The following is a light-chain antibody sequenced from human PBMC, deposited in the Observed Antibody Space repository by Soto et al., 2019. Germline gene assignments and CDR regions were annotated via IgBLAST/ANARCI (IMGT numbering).Light chain of an antibody. J-gene: IGKJ4*01. CDR3: QQYKSYPLT. Sequence: DIQMAQSPSSLSASVGDRITITYRASQDINNYLAWFQQRPGKAPKSLIYAASTLHSGVPSRFGGSRSGTHFTLTISSLQPEDFATYYCQQYKSYPLTFGGGTNVEIK. CDR2: AAS. V-gene: IGKV1-16*01. CDR1: QDINNY.